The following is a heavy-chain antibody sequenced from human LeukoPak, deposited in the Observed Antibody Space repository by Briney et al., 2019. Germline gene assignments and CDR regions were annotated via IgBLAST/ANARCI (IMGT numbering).Heavy chain of an antibody. D-gene: IGHD2-21*02. J-gene: IGHJ4*02. CDR3: ARDGFLGPVTAYLDY. V-gene: IGHV3-74*01. CDR1: GFTFSGYA. Sequence: GGSLRLSCAASGFTFSGYAMHWVRQAPGKGLVWVSRIKSDGSITSYADSVMGRLTISRDNARNTLFLEMNSLSAEDSAVYYCARDGFLGPVTAYLDYWGQGTPVTVSS. CDR2: IKSDGSIT.